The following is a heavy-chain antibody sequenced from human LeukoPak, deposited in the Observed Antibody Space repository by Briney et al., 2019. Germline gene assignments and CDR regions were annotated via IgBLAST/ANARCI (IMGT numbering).Heavy chain of an antibody. Sequence: PSETLSLTCTVSGGSISSGGYYWSWIRQPPGKGLEWIGYIYHSGSTYYNPSLKSRVTISVDRSKNQFSLKLSSVTAADTAVYYCARNQPYSSGWYDYWGQGTLVTVSS. CDR2: IYHSGST. J-gene: IGHJ4*02. CDR3: ARNQPYSSGWYDY. D-gene: IGHD6-19*01. V-gene: IGHV4-30-2*01. CDR1: GGSISSGGYY.